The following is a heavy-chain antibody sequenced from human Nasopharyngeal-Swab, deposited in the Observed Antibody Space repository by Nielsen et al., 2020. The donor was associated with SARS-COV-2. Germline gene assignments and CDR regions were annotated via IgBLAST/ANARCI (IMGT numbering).Heavy chain of an antibody. CDR1: GFTFSDSA. D-gene: IGHD2-15*01. CDR3: TRCGGGCYSGRDY. V-gene: IGHV3-73*01. CDR2: IRSKGNNYAT. J-gene: IGHJ4*02. Sequence: GESQKISCAASGFTFSDSAIHWVRQASGEGLEWVARIRSKGNNYATAYSASVKGRFIIFRDDPTNTAYLQMNSLKTEDTAMYYCTRCGGGCYSGRDYWGQGTLVTVSS.